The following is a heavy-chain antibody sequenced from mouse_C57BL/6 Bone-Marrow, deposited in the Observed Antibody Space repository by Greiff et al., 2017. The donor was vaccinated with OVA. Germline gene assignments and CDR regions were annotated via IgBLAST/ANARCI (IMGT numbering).Heavy chain of an antibody. CDR1: GFTFSNYW. J-gene: IGHJ4*01. D-gene: IGHD1-1*01. CDR2: IRLKSDNYAT. V-gene: IGHV6-3*01. Sequence: EVKLVESGGGLVQPGGSMKLSCVASGFTFSNYWMNWVRQSPEKGLEWVAQIRLKSDNYATHYAESVKGRFTISRDDSKSSVYLQMNNLRAEDTGIYYCTGPILLGYAMDYWGQGTSVTVSS. CDR3: TGPILLGYAMDY.